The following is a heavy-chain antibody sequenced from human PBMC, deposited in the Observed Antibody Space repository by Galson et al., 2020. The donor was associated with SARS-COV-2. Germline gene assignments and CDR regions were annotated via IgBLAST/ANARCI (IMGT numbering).Heavy chain of an antibody. CDR2: IYPGDSDT. J-gene: IGHJ2*01. Sequence: GESLKLSCKGSGYSFTDYWIGWVRQMPGKGLEWMGIIYPGDSDTRYNPSLQGQVTISVDKSITTAYLQWSSLKASDTAMYYCARRESYGTSEYFDFWGRGTLVTVSS. V-gene: IGHV5-51*01. D-gene: IGHD1-1*01. CDR1: GYSFTDYW. CDR3: ARRESYGTSEYFDF.